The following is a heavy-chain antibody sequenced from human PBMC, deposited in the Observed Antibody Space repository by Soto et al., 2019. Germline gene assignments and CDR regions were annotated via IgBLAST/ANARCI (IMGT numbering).Heavy chain of an antibody. V-gene: IGHV3-7*01. CDR2: IKQDGSEK. J-gene: IGHJ2*01. Sequence: PGGSLRLSCAASGLTFSSYWMSWVRPAPGKGLEWVANIKQDGSEKYYVDPVKGRFTISRDNAKNSLYLQMNSLRAEDTAVYYCARLESRIVVVPAAHWYFDLWGRGTLVTVS. D-gene: IGHD2-2*01. CDR1: GLTFSSYW. CDR3: ARLESRIVVVPAAHWYFDL.